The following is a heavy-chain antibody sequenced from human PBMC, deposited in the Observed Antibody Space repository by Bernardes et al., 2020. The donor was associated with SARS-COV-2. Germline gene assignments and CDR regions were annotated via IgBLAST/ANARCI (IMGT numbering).Heavy chain of an antibody. CDR2: INWNGGST. J-gene: IGHJ4*02. CDR1: GFTFDDYG. CDR3: ARGGSSGYYRPYYFDY. V-gene: IGHV3-20*01. D-gene: IGHD3-22*01. Sequence: SLRLSCAASGFTFDDYGMSWVRQAPGKGLEWVSGINWNGGSTGYADSVKGRFTISRDNAKNSLYLQMNSLRAEDTALYHCARGGSSGYYRPYYFDYWGQGTLVTVSS.